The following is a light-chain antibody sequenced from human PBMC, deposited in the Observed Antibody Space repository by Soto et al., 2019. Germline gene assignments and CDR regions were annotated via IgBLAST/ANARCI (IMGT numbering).Light chain of an antibody. CDR1: QSISNW. V-gene: IGKV1-6*01. Sequence: IQMTQSPSTLSASIGDRVIITCRASQSISNWLAWYQQKPGKAPKLLIYAASSLQSGVPSRFSGSGSGTDCTLTISSLQPEDFATYYCLQDYNYPLTFGGGTKVDIK. CDR2: AAS. J-gene: IGKJ4*01. CDR3: LQDYNYPLT.